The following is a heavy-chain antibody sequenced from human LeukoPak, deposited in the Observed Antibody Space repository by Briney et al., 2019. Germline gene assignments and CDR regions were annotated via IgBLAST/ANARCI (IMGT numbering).Heavy chain of an antibody. CDR2: IYYSGST. CDR3: AREGYCTNGVCHAGYYFDY. J-gene: IGHJ4*02. CDR1: GGSISSYY. Sequence: PSETLSLTCTVSGGSISSYYWSWIRQPPGKGLEWGGYIYYSGSTNYHPSLKSRVTTSVDTSKNQFSLKLSSVTAADTAVYYCAREGYCTNGVCHAGYYFDYWGQGTLVTVSS. D-gene: IGHD2-8*01. V-gene: IGHV4-59*01.